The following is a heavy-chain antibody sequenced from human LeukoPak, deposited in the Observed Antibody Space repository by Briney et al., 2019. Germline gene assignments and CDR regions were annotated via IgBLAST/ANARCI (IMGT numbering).Heavy chain of an antibody. CDR2: ISGSGGST. CDR3: AKGRYSYGLFYYFDY. J-gene: IGHJ4*02. Sequence: GGSLRLSCAASGFTFSSYAMSWVRQAPGKGLEWVSAISGSGGSTYYADSVKGRFNISRDNSKNTLYLQMNSLRAEDTAVYYCAKGRYSYGLFYYFDYWGQGTLVTVSS. V-gene: IGHV3-23*01. CDR1: GFTFSSYA. D-gene: IGHD5-18*01.